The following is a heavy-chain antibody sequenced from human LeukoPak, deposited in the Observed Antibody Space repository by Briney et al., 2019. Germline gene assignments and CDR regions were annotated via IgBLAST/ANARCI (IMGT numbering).Heavy chain of an antibody. V-gene: IGHV4-39*01. CDR2: TYYSGST. CDR3: ARLGAAGLRYFDY. CDR1: GGSISSSSYY. D-gene: IGHD3-10*01. Sequence: SETLSLTCTVSGGSISSSSYYWGWIRQPPGKGLEWIGSTYYSGSTYYNPPLKSRVTISVGTSKNQVSLKLTSVTAADTAVYYCARLGAAGLRYFDYWGQGTLVTVSS. J-gene: IGHJ4*02.